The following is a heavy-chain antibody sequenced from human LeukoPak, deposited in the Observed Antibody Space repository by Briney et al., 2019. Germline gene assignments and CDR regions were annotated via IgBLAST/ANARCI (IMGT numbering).Heavy chain of an antibody. D-gene: IGHD3-16*01. CDR3: ARLATSTGSYVDY. CDR1: GFTVGSKY. Sequence: GGSLRLSCAVSGFTVGSKYMSWVRQAPGKGLEWLSVIHDGDATIYAHSAKARITISRDHSKNTLYLQMNSLRVEDTAVYYCARLATSTGSYVDYWGQGTLVTVSS. J-gene: IGHJ4*02. V-gene: IGHV3-53*01. CDR2: IHDGDAT.